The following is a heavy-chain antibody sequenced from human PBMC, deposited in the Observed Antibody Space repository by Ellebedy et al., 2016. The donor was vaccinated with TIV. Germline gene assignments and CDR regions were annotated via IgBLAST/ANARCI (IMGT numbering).Heavy chain of an antibody. V-gene: IGHV1-18*01. J-gene: IGHJ2*01. CDR1: GGSFRSYA. Sequence: AASVKVSCKASGGSFRSYAISWVRQAPGHGLEWMGWISASNGYTKFAQKFQGRVTVTTDTSTSTAYMELRSLKSDDTAVYYCARGVGGFFDLWGRGTLVTVSS. D-gene: IGHD3-10*01. CDR2: ISASNGYT. CDR3: ARGVGGFFDL.